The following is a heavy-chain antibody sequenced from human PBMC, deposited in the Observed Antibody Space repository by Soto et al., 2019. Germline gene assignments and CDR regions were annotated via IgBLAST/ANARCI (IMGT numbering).Heavy chain of an antibody. Sequence: GGSLRLSCAASGFTFSSYAMSWVRQAPGKGLEWVSAISGSGGSTYYADSVKGRFTISRDNSKNTLYLQMNSLRAEDTAVYYCAKQLRYFDWSTLLDYWGQGTLVTVSS. J-gene: IGHJ4*02. CDR3: AKQLRYFDWSTLLDY. D-gene: IGHD3-9*01. CDR1: GFTFSSYA. V-gene: IGHV3-23*01. CDR2: ISGSGGST.